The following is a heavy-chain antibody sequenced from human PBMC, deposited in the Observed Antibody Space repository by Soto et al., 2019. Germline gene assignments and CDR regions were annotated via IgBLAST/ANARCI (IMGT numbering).Heavy chain of an antibody. D-gene: IGHD3-3*02. J-gene: IGHJ6*02. CDR1: GGSISSSNW. CDR3: ARSLADYYYGMDV. V-gene: IGHV4-4*02. Sequence: SETLSLTCAVSGGSISSSNWWSWVRQPPGKGLEWIGEIYHSGSTNYNPSLKSQVTISVDKSKNQFSLKLSSVTAADTAVYYCARSLADYYYGMDVWGQGTTVTVSS. CDR2: IYHSGST.